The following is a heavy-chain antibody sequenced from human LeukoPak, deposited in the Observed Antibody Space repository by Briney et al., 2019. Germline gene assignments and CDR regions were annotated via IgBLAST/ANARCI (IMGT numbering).Heavy chain of an antibody. CDR1: GASISSYY. V-gene: IGHV4-59*12. CDR3: ARERVFGVVIGEFDY. J-gene: IGHJ4*02. CDR2: IYYNGRT. Sequence: KPSETLSLTCTVSGASISSYYWSWIRQPPGKGLEWIGYIYYNGRTKYNPSLKSRVTISVDTSKNQFSLKLSSVTAADTAVYYCARERVFGVVIGEFDYWGQGTLVTVSS. D-gene: IGHD3-3*01.